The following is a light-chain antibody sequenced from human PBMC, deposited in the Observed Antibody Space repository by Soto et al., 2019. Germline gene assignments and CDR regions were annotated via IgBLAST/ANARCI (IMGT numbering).Light chain of an antibody. CDR1: QSISTW. CDR2: KAS. CDR3: QQYNTYPLT. J-gene: IGKJ4*01. Sequence: DIQMTQSPSALSASVGVRVTITCRASQSISTWLAWYQQKPGKAPKLLIYKASSLEGGVPSRFSGSGSGTEFNITISSLQPDDFATYYCQQYNTYPLTFGGGTTVDTK. V-gene: IGKV1-5*03.